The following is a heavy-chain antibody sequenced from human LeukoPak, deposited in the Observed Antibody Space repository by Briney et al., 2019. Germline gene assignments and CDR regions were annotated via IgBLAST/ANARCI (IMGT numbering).Heavy chain of an antibody. J-gene: IGHJ3*02. CDR2: INHSGST. D-gene: IGHD6-19*01. Sequence: PSETLSLTCAVYGGSFSGYYWSWIRQPPGKGLEWIGEINHSGSTNYNPSLKSRVTISVDTSKNQFSPKLSSVTAADTAVYYCARSDSSGWPGVDAFDIWGQGTMVTVSS. V-gene: IGHV4-34*01. CDR3: ARSDSSGWPGVDAFDI. CDR1: GGSFSGYY.